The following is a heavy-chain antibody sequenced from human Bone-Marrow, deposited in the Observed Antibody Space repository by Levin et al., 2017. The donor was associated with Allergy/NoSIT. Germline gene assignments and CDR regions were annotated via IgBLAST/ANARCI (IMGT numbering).Heavy chain of an antibody. V-gene: IGHV5-51*01. CDR2: IYPADSDI. CDR1: GYRFTSYW. Sequence: GESLKISCKGSGYRFTSYWIGWVRQRPGKGLEWMGTIYPADSDIKYSPSFQSQVTISADKSISTAYLQWSSLEASDTAMYFCARQASSGYHIDYYGMDVWGQGTTVAVSS. D-gene: IGHD3-22*01. CDR3: ARQASSGYHIDYYGMDV. J-gene: IGHJ6*02.